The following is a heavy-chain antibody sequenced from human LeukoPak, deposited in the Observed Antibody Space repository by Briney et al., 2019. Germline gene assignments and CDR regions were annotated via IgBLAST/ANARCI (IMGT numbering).Heavy chain of an antibody. D-gene: IGHD6-19*01. CDR2: IYYSGST. CDR1: GGSISSSSYY. J-gene: IGHJ5*02. V-gene: IGHV4-39*07. CDR3: ARNIGSRQWLFHQSWFDP. Sequence: SETLSLTCTVSGGSISSSSYYWGWIRQPPGKGLEWIGSIYYSGSTYYNPSLKSRVTISVDTSKNQFSLKLSSVTAADTAVYYCARNIGSRQWLFHQSWFDPWGQGTLVTVSS.